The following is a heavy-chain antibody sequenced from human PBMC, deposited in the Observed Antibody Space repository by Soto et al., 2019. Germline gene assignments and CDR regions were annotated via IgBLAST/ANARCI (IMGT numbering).Heavy chain of an antibody. CDR2: IYYSGST. Sequence: QLQLQESGPGLVKPSETLSLTCTVSGGSISSSSYYWGWIRQPPGKGLEWIGSIYYSGSTYYNPSLKSRVTISVDTSKNQFSLKLSSVTAADTAVYYCASFLSGVAAIYLDYWGQGTLVTVSS. CDR1: GGSISSSSYY. V-gene: IGHV4-39*01. J-gene: IGHJ4*02. D-gene: IGHD2-15*01. CDR3: ASFLSGVAAIYLDY.